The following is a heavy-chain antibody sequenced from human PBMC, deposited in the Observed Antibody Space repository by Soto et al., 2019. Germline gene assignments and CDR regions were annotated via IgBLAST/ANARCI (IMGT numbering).Heavy chain of an antibody. CDR1: GYNFNYW. Sequence: EVQLVQSGAEVKKPGESLKISCKGSGYNFNYWIGWVRQMPGKGLEWMGIINPGDSDTRYNPYFQGQVTFSVDKSISTAYLQWGSLKASDTAIYYCARQTDGGRFDYWGLGTLVTVSS. V-gene: IGHV5-51*01. CDR3: ARQTDGGRFDY. CDR2: INPGDSDT. J-gene: IGHJ4*02. D-gene: IGHD2-15*01.